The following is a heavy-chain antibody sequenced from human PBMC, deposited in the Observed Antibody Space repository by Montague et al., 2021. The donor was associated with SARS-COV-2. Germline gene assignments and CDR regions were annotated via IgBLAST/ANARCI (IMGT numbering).Heavy chain of an antibody. CDR1: GGSISSGSYY. CDR2: IYTSGST. D-gene: IGHD3-10*01. CDR3: ARVSKVRGVMITWYFDL. V-gene: IGHV4-61*02. Sequence: TLSLTCTVSGGSISSGSYYWSWIRQPAGKGLEWIGRIYTSGSTNYNPSLKSRVTISVDTSKNQFSLKLSSVTAADTAVYYCARVSKVRGVMITWYFDLWGRGTLVTVSS. J-gene: IGHJ2*01.